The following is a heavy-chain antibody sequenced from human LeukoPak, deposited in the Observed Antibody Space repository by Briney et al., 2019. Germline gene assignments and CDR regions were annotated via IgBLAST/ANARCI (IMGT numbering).Heavy chain of an antibody. CDR1: GFTFSSYW. CDR3: AGVAAAGLYYYYYYMDV. Sequence: PGGSLRLSCAASGFTFSSYWMSWVRQAPGKGLEWVANIKQDGSEKYYVDSVKGRFTISRDNAKNSLYLQMNSLRAEDTAVYYCAGVAAAGLYYYYYYMDVWGKGTTVTISS. D-gene: IGHD6-13*01. V-gene: IGHV3-7*01. J-gene: IGHJ6*03. CDR2: IKQDGSEK.